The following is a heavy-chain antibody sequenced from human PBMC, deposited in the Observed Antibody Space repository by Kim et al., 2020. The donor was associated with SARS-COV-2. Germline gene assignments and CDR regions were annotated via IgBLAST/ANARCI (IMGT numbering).Heavy chain of an antibody. D-gene: IGHD2-2*01. CDR3: ASLRCSSTSCYWKSYFDY. V-gene: IGHV3-11*06. Sequence: GRLPISRDNAKNSLYLQMNSLRAEDTAVYYCASLRCSSTSCYWKSYFDYWGQGTLVTVSS. J-gene: IGHJ4*02.